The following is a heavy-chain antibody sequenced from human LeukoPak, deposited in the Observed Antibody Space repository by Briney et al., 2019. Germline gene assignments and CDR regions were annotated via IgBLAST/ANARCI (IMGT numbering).Heavy chain of an antibody. J-gene: IGHJ4*02. CDR3: ARAPLPYSSYFDY. CDR2: IWYDGSNK. CDR1: GFTFSSYG. V-gene: IGHV3-33*01. Sequence: GGSLRLSCAASGFTFSSYGMHWVRQAPGKGLEWVAVIWYDGSNKYYADSVKGRFTISRDNSKNTLYLQMNSLRAEDTAVYYCARAPLPYSSYFDYWGQETLVTVSS. D-gene: IGHD6-19*01.